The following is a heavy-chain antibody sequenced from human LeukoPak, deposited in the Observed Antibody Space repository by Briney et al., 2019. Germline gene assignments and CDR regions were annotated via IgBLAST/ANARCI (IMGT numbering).Heavy chain of an antibody. V-gene: IGHV4-4*07. CDR2: VYNSESI. Sequence: SATLSLTCTVSGGSINGYYWSWIRQPAGKGLEWIGRVYNSESINYNPSLKSRVTMSIDTSKNQFSLKLNSVTAADTAVYYCARDRSSSYTRDWFDPWGQGALVTVSS. CDR3: ARDRSSSYTRDWFDP. CDR1: GGSINGYY. D-gene: IGHD2-2*01. J-gene: IGHJ5*02.